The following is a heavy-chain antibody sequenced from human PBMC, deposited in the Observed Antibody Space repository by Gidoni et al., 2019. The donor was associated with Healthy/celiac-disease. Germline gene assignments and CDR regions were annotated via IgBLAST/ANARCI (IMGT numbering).Heavy chain of an antibody. D-gene: IGHD3-10*01. CDR1: GVTFRSYW. CDR3: ARFGENAFDI. V-gene: IGHV3-7*01. J-gene: IGHJ3*02. Sequence: EVKLVESGGGLVQPGGSVGIVCAASGVTFRSYWMSWVRQFPGKGLGGVANIKQDGSEKYYVDSVRGRCTISRDNAKNSLYLQMISLRAEDTALYYCARFGENAFDIWGQGTMVTVSS. CDR2: IKQDGSEK.